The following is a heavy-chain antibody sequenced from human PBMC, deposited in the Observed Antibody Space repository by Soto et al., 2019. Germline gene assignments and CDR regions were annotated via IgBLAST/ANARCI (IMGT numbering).Heavy chain of an antibody. CDR2: SSNSGTLT. J-gene: IGHJ4*02. Sequence: GWSLRLSCAASVSTLIDHYMSWIRQAPGKGLEWVSFSSNSGTLTKYADSVKGRFTISRDNAKNSLDLQINSLRGEDTAIYFCARSGDNYNVLDYWGPGTPVTVSS. CDR1: VSTLIDHY. V-gene: IGHV3-11*03. D-gene: IGHD3-10*02. CDR3: ARSGDNYNVLDY.